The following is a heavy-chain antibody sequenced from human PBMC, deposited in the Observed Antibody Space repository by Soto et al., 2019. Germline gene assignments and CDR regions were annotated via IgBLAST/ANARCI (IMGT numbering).Heavy chain of an antibody. CDR1: GYSISSGYY. CDR3: AALWFGELAFNY. CDR2: VYHNGIM. V-gene: IGHV4-38-2*02. D-gene: IGHD3-10*01. Sequence: SETLSLTCSVSGYSISSGYYWGWVRQAPGKGLEWLGSVYHNGIMFHNPSFQSRVTISVDTSKNQFSLNLRSVTAADTAVYYCAALWFGELAFNYWGQGILVPVSS. J-gene: IGHJ4*01.